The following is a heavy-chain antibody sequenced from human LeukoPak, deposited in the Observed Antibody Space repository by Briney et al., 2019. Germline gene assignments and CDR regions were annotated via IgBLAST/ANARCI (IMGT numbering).Heavy chain of an antibody. D-gene: IGHD3-10*01. V-gene: IGHV3-74*01. CDR3: ARGGWGSSVHFDT. CDR2: INSDATNT. Sequence: GGSLRLSCATSGFTLSSFWMRWVRQPPGKGLVWGSRINSDATNTNYADSVKGRFTISRDNTKNTVYLQMNSLGAEDTAVYYCARGGWGSSVHFDTWGQGALVTVSS. CDR1: GFTLSSFW. J-gene: IGHJ4*02.